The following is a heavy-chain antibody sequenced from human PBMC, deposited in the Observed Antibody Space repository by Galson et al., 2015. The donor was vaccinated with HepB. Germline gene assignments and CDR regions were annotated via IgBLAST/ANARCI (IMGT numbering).Heavy chain of an antibody. CDR1: GFTFRSYA. D-gene: IGHD3-10*01. CDR3: AKDSTPCGGNWFDP. V-gene: IGHV3-23*01. Sequence: SLRLSCAASGFTFRSYAMNWVRQVPGKGLEWVSAISGSGDSTYYADSVKGRFTFSRDNSKNMSYLQMNSLRAEDTAVYYCAKDSTPCGGNWFDPWGQGTLVTVSS. J-gene: IGHJ5*02. CDR2: ISGSGDST.